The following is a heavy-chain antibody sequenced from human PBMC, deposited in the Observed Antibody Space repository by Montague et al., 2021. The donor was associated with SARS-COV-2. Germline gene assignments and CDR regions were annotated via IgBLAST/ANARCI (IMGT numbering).Heavy chain of an antibody. CDR3: ARNRGWGSRGAGYIDL. Sequence: TLSLTCTVSGGSISGDNYYWTWIRQHPGKGLEWIAHIYYTGITYSNPSLQSRLLTSLDTSKYQFSLTLTSVTAADTGIYYCARNRGWGSRGAGYIDLWGRGTLVTVSS. CDR1: GGSISGDNYY. D-gene: IGHD7-27*01. J-gene: IGHJ2*01. V-gene: IGHV4-31*03. CDR2: IYYTGIT.